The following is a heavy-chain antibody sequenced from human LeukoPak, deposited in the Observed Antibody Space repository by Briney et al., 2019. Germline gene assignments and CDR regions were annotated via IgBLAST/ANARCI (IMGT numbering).Heavy chain of an antibody. Sequence: GRSLRLSCAASGFTFSSYAMHWVRQAPGKGLEWVAVISYDGSNKYYADSVKGRFTISRDNSKNTLYLQMNSLRAEDTAVYYCASEGSSSSWPYFDNWGQGTLVTVSS. J-gene: IGHJ4*02. V-gene: IGHV3-30*04. CDR1: GFTFSSYA. CDR3: ASEGSSSSWPYFDN. CDR2: ISYDGSNK. D-gene: IGHD6-13*01.